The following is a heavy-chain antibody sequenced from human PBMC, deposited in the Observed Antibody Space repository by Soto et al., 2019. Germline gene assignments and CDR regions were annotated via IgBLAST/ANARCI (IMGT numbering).Heavy chain of an antibody. CDR3: ARGRAATLAAAGHDY. D-gene: IGHD6-13*01. V-gene: IGHV1-18*01. J-gene: IGHJ1*01. CDR2: ISPNNGNT. CDR1: GYTFTNYG. Sequence: SLKVSCKASGYTFTNYGISWVRQAPGQGLEWMGWISPNNGNTKYAQKIQGRVTMTTDTSTSTAYMDLRSLISDDTAVYYCARGRAATLAAAGHDYWGQGTLVTVSS.